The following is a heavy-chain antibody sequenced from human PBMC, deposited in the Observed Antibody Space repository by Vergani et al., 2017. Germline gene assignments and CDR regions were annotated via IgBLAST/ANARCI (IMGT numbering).Heavy chain of an antibody. D-gene: IGHD6-13*01. V-gene: IGHV4-59*01. J-gene: IGHJ3*02. Sequence: QVQLQESGPGLVKTSETLYITCTVSGGSISSYYWSWIRQPPGKGLEWIGYIYYSGSTNYNPSLKSRVTISVDTSKNQFSLKLSSVTAADTAVYYCAREGEYSSSWYRAFDIWGQGTMVTVSS. CDR2: IYYSGST. CDR3: AREGEYSSSWYRAFDI. CDR1: GGSISSYY.